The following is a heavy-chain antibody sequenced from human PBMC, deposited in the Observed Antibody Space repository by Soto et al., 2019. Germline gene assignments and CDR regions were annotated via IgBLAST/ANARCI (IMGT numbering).Heavy chain of an antibody. CDR3: ARLGYCSGGSCYSDGYFDL. CDR1: GFTFSSYG. Sequence: QVQLVESGGGVVQPGRSLRLSCAASGFTFSSYGMHWVRQAPGKGLEWVAVIWYDGSNKYYADSVKGRFTISRDNSKNALYLQMNSLRAEDTAVYYCARLGYCSGGSCYSDGYFDLWGRGTLVTVSS. CDR2: IWYDGSNK. J-gene: IGHJ2*01. V-gene: IGHV3-33*01. D-gene: IGHD2-15*01.